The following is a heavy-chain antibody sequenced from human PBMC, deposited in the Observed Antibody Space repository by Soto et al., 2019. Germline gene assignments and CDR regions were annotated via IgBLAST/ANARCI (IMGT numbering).Heavy chain of an antibody. V-gene: IGHV3-30*04. CDR3: ARRLTTTVTAMGY. D-gene: IGHD2-21*02. J-gene: IGHJ4*02. CDR2: ISDDGTNK. Sequence: GSLRLSCKGSGFTFSSFAIQWVRQAPGKGLEWVAAISDDGTNKYTAGSVKGRFTISRDNSRNTVYLQVNSLRIEDTAVYYCARRLTTTVTAMGYWGQGTPVTVSS. CDR1: GFTFSSFA.